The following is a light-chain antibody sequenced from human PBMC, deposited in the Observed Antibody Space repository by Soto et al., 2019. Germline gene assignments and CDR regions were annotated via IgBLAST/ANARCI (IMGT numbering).Light chain of an antibody. J-gene: IGKJ4*01. CDR3: QKYNSGPLT. CDR2: SAS. V-gene: IGKV1-27*01. Sequence: DVQMTHSPSSLSASVGDRVTLTCRASQGISSFLAWYQQIPGKVPKLLIYSASTLQSGVPSRFSGSGSGTDFTLTISSLQPEDVAIYYCQKYNSGPLTFGGGTKVDIK. CDR1: QGISSF.